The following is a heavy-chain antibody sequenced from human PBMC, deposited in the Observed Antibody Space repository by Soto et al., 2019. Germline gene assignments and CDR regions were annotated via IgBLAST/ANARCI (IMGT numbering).Heavy chain of an antibody. CDR1: GFTFSSYG. D-gene: IGHD2-21*02. J-gene: IGHJ5*02. CDR2: ISYDGSNK. Sequence: QVQLVESGGGVVQPGRSLRLSCAASGFTFSSYGMHWVRQAPGKGLEWVAVISYDGSNKYYADSVKGRFTISRDNSKNTLYLQMNSLRAEDTAVYYCAKVGIVVVTGSRFDPWGQGTLVTVSS. V-gene: IGHV3-30*18. CDR3: AKVGIVVVTGSRFDP.